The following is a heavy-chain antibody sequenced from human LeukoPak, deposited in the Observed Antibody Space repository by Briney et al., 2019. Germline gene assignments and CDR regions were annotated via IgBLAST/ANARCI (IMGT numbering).Heavy chain of an antibody. Sequence: ASGSLTLSCAASGFTFSSYTMSWLRQAQGEGLGWVSVISVSGGTTSYANPGKGRFTTSRDNSYNTLYLQMHSLRAEDTALYYCAKDLDSRVDSHYFDFWGQGTLVTVSS. J-gene: IGHJ4*02. CDR3: AKDLDSRVDSHYFDF. V-gene: IGHV3-23*01. D-gene: IGHD3-22*01. CDR1: GFTFSSYT. CDR2: ISVSGGTT.